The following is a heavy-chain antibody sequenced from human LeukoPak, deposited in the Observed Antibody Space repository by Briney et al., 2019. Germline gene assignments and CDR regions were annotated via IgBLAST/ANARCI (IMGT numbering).Heavy chain of an antibody. Sequence: GGSLRLSCAASGFTFSSYSMNWVRQAPGKGLEWVSSISSSSSYIYYADSVKGRFTISRDNAKNSLYLQMNSLRAEDTAVYYCARYCSGSCYNGLDVRGQGTTVTVSS. J-gene: IGHJ6*02. CDR2: ISSSSSYI. CDR3: ARYCSGSCYNGLDV. V-gene: IGHV3-21*01. D-gene: IGHD2-15*01. CDR1: GFTFSSYS.